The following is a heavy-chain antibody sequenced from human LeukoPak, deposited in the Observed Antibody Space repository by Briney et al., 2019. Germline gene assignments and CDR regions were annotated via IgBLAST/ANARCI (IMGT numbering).Heavy chain of an antibody. D-gene: IGHD4/OR15-4a*01. CDR2: IYYSGST. CDR1: GGSISSYY. Sequence: SETLSLTCTVSGGSISSYYWSWIRQPPGKGLEWIGYIYYSGSTNYNPSLKSRVTISVDTSKNQFSLKLSSVTAADTAVYYCATLRVNWFGPWGQGTLVTVSS. CDR3: ATLRVNWFGP. J-gene: IGHJ5*02. V-gene: IGHV4-59*13.